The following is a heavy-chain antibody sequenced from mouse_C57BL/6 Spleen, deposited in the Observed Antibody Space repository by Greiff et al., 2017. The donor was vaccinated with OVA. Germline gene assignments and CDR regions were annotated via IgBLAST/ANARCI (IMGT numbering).Heavy chain of an antibody. Sequence: EVQLQQSGPELVKPGASVKIPCKASGYTFTDYNMDWVKQSHGKSLEWIGDINPNNGGPIYNQKFKGKATLTVDKSSSTAYMELRSLTSEDTAVYYCARGGDWYFDVWGTGTTLTVSS. CDR2: INPNNGGP. CDR3: ARGGDWYFDV. V-gene: IGHV1-18*01. CDR1: GYTFTDYN. J-gene: IGHJ1*03.